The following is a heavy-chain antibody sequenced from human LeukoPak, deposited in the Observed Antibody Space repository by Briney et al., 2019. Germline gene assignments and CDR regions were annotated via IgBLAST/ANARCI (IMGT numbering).Heavy chain of an antibody. D-gene: IGHD4-17*01. V-gene: IGHV4-59*01. J-gene: IGHJ4*02. Sequence: SETLSLTCTVSGGSISSYYWSWIRQPPGKGLEWIGYIHYSGSTNYNPSLKSRVTISVDTSKNQFSLKLSSVTAADTAVYYCARVVYGDFFFFDYWGKGTLVTVSS. CDR2: IHYSGST. CDR3: ARVVYGDFFFFDY. CDR1: GGSISSYY.